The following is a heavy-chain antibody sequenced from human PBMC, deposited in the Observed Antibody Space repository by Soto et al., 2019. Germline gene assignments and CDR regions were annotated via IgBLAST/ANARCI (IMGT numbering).Heavy chain of an antibody. CDR1: GYSFTDYW. J-gene: IGHJ4*02. CDR3: ARRPPAGNNWLFDY. CDR2: IYPGDSDT. D-gene: IGHD6-19*01. V-gene: IGHV5-51*01. Sequence: PGESLKNSCKGSGYSFTDYWIAWVRQMPGRGLECMGIIYPGDSDTRYSPSFQGQVTISADKSISTAYLQWSSLKASDTAMYYCARRPPAGNNWLFDYWGQGTLVTVSS.